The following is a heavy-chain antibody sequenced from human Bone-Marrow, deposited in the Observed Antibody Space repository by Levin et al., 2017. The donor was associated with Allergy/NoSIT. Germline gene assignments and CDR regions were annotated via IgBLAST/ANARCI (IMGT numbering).Heavy chain of an antibody. Sequence: GGSLRLSCAASGFTFSDYYMSWVRQAPGKGLEWISYVSKDSYRSYYADSVRGRFIIFRDNAKNSLYLQMNSLSVEDTAVYYCVRDGGLIDYWGRGTLVTVSS. J-gene: IGHJ4*02. CDR3: VRDGGLIDY. D-gene: IGHD2-15*01. CDR2: VSKDSYRS. V-gene: IGHV3-11*01. CDR1: GFTFSDYY.